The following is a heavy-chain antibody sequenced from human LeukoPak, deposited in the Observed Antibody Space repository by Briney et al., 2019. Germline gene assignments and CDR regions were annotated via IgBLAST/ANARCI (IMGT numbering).Heavy chain of an antibody. J-gene: IGHJ3*02. CDR2: IKSKTDGGTT. D-gene: IGHD3-3*01. Sequence: TGGSLRLSCAASGFTFSNVWMSWIRQAPGKGLEWVGRIKSKTDGGTTDYAAPVKGRFTVSRDDSKNTLYLQMNSLKTEDTAVYYCTRGIFGVVNDAFDIWGQGTKVTVSS. CDR1: GFTFSNVW. V-gene: IGHV3-15*01. CDR3: TRGIFGVVNDAFDI.